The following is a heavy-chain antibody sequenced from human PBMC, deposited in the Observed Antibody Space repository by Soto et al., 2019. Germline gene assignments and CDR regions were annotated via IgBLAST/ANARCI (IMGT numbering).Heavy chain of an antibody. CDR3: ARQGTSRRSDYAAFDF. CDR1: GYTFIYFW. D-gene: IGHD2-2*01. V-gene: IGHV5-51*01. CDR2: IYPGAADI. J-gene: IGHJ4*02. Sequence: LGESLKISCQASGYTFIYFWVAWLRQVPGKGLEWMGVIYPGAADIRYSPSFEGHVTISADRSTNTAYLQWSSLEAADTAIYYCARQGTSRRSDYAAFDFWGPGTLVTVSS.